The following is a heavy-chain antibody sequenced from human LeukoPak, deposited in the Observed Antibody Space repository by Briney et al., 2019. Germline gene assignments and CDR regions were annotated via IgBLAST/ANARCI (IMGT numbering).Heavy chain of an antibody. CDR2: VFYSGRT. Sequence: SETLSLTCTVSGGSISSYYWSWIRQPPGKGLEWIGYVFYSGRTDHNPSLKSRLTISVDTSKNQFSLKLSSVTAADTAVYYCARTAPHDYGDTGHFDYWGQGTLVTVSS. CDR1: GGSISSYY. J-gene: IGHJ4*02. D-gene: IGHD4-17*01. CDR3: ARTAPHDYGDTGHFDY. V-gene: IGHV4-59*12.